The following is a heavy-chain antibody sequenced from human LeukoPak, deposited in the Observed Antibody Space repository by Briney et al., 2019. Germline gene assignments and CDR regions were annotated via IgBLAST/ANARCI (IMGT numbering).Heavy chain of an antibody. CDR2: IYYSGST. Sequence: PSETLSLTCTVSGGSISSYYWSWIRQPPGKGLEWIGSIYYSGSTYYNPSLKSRVTISVDTSKNQFSLKLSSVTAADTAVYYCARGSYSSSSNYYYYMDVWGKGTTVTVSS. CDR1: GGSISSYY. D-gene: IGHD6-6*01. CDR3: ARGSYSSSSNYYYYMDV. J-gene: IGHJ6*03. V-gene: IGHV4-59*12.